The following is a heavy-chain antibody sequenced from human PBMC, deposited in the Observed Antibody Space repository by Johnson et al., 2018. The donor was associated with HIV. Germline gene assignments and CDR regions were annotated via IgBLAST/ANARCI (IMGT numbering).Heavy chain of an antibody. CDR3: ARGPLPGMSPFDI. CDR1: GFTFRSYP. V-gene: IGHV3-30*14. Sequence: QVQLVESGGGVVHPGRSLRLSCAASGFTFRSYPMNWVRQAPGKGLEWVAFVSYDESSKYYRDSVRGRFTISRDDSKNTLYLQMDSLRVEDTAVYFCARGPLPGMSPFDIWGQGTMVTVSS. J-gene: IGHJ3*02. CDR2: VSYDESSK.